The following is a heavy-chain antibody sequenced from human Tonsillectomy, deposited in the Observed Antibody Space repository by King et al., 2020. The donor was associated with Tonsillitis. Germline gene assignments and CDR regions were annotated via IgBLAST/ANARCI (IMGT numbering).Heavy chain of an antibody. V-gene: IGHV5-51*01. CDR1: GYSFTSYW. D-gene: IGHD3-3*01. CDR3: ARSRHDLHYYYGMDV. Sequence: VQLVESGAEVKKPGESLKISCKGSGYSFTSYWIGWVRQMPGKGLDWMGIIYPGDSDTRYSPSFQGQVTISADKSISTAYLQWSSLKASDTAMYYCARSRHDLHYYYGMDVWGQGTTVTVSS. J-gene: IGHJ6*02. CDR2: IYPGDSDT.